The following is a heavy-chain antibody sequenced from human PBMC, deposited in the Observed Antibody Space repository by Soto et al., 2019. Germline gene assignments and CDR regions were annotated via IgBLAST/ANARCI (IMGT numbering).Heavy chain of an antibody. CDR3: ARDHHSGTAMGDNWFDP. D-gene: IGHD5-18*01. J-gene: IGHJ5*02. CDR2: IYYSGST. CDR1: GCSISSYY. V-gene: IGHV4-59*01. Sequence: SETLSLTCTFSGCSISSYYWSLIRQPPGKGLEWIGYIYYSGSTNYNPSLKSRVTISVDTSKNQFSLKLSSVTAADTAVYYCARDHHSGTAMGDNWFDPWGQGTLVTVSS.